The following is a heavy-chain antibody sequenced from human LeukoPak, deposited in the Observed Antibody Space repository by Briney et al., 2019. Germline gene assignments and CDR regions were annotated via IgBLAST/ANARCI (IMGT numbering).Heavy chain of an antibody. V-gene: IGHV3-74*01. CDR3: ARGKYGGYFIDY. CDR1: GFTFSSYA. D-gene: IGHD5-12*01. CDR2: IKPDGSDT. Sequence: GGSLRLSCAASGFTFSSYAMSWVRQAPGKGLVWVSRIKPDGSDTNYAHSVKGRFTISRDNAKNTVYLQMNSLRAQDTAVYYCARGKYGGYFIDYWGQGPLVTVSS. J-gene: IGHJ4*02.